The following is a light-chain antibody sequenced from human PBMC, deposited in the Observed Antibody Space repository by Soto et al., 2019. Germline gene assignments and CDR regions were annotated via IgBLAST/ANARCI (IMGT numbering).Light chain of an antibody. CDR3: QQSYSTFYT. J-gene: IGKJ2*01. V-gene: IGKV1-5*03. CDR2: KAS. CDR1: QSITGW. Sequence: DIQMTQSPSTLSASVGDRVTITCRASQSITGWLAWFQQKPGKAPKLLISKASRLESGVPSRFSGSGSGTEFTLSISGLQPDDFATYYCQQSYSTFYTFGQGTKLEIK.